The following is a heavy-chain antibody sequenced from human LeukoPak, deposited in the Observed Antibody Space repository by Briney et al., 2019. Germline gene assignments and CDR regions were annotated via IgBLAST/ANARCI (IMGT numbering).Heavy chain of an antibody. CDR1: GFTFSSYA. Sequence: GGSLRLSCAASGFTFSSYAMSWVRQAPGKGLEWVSAISGSGGSTYYADSVKGRFTISRDNSKNTLYLQMNSLRAEDTAVYYCAKQLGYCSGGSCYWYYFDYWGQGTLVTVSS. CDR2: ISGSGGST. D-gene: IGHD2-15*01. J-gene: IGHJ4*02. V-gene: IGHV3-23*01. CDR3: AKQLGYCSGGSCYWYYFDY.